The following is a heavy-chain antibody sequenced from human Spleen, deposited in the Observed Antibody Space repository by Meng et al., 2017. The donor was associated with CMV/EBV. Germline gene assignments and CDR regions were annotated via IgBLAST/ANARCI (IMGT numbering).Heavy chain of an antibody. CDR1: GFTFSSYA. V-gene: IGHV3-30-3*01. CDR3: ARHRYGGPTSWPYFDY. Sequence: GGSLRLSCAASGFTFSSYAMHWVRQAPGKGLEWVAVISYDGSNKYYADSVRGRFTLSRDNSKDTLYLQLNSLRSQDTSVYFCARHRYGGPTSWPYFDYWGQGTLVTVSS. CDR2: ISYDGSNK. J-gene: IGHJ4*02. D-gene: IGHD2-2*01.